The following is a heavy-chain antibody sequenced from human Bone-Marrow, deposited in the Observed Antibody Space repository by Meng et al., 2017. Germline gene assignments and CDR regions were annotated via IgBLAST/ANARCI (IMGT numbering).Heavy chain of an antibody. CDR3: ARFQYGFLEWAKNYYYYGMDV. J-gene: IGHJ6*02. D-gene: IGHD3-3*01. Sequence: ASVKVSCKASGYTFTSYDINWVRQATGQGLERMGWMNPNSGNTGYAQKVQGRVTITRNTSISTAYMELSSLRSEDTAVYYCARFQYGFLEWAKNYYYYGMDVWGQGTTVTVSS. V-gene: IGHV1-8*03. CDR2: MNPNSGNT. CDR1: GYTFTSYD.